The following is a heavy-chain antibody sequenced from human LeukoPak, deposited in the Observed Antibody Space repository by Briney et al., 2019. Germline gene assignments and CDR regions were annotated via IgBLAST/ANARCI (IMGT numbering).Heavy chain of an antibody. CDR1: GYPFIAFY. J-gene: IGHJ4*02. Sequence: VASVKVSCKASGYPFIAFYIHWVRQAPGQGLEWMGWINPNSGGTNYAQKFQGRVTMTRDTSISTAYMELSRLRSDDTAVYYCARGLMERIAAAGISYNYWGQGTLVTVSS. V-gene: IGHV1-2*02. CDR2: INPNSGGT. D-gene: IGHD6-13*01. CDR3: ARGLMERIAAAGISYNY.